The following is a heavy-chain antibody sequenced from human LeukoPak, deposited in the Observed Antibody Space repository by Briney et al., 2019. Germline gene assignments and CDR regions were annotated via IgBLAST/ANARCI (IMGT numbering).Heavy chain of an antibody. J-gene: IGHJ5*02. Sequence: SETLSLTCAVYGGSFSGYYWSWIRQPPGKGLEWIGEINHSGSTNYNPSLKSRVTISVDTSKNQFSLKLSSVTAADTAVYYCASRATLGYCSSISCYAGVGWFDPWGQGTLVTVSS. CDR2: INHSGST. CDR3: ASRATLGYCSSISCYAGVGWFDP. D-gene: IGHD2-2*01. V-gene: IGHV4-34*01. CDR1: GGSFSGYY.